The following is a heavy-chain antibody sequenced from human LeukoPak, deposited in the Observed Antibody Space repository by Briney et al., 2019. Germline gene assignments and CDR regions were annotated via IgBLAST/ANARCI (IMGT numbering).Heavy chain of an antibody. D-gene: IGHD3-9*01. Sequence: ASVKVSCKASGYTFTSYGISWVRQAPGQGLEWMGWINPNSGGTNYAQKFRGRVTMTRDTSIRTAYMELSRLRFDDTAVYYCARGRYFDWLPSFDYWGQGNLVTVSS. V-gene: IGHV1-2*02. J-gene: IGHJ4*02. CDR3: ARGRYFDWLPSFDY. CDR2: INPNSGGT. CDR1: GYTFTSYG.